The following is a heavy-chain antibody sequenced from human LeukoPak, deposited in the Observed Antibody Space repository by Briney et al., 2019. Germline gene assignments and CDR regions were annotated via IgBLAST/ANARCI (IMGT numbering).Heavy chain of an antibody. CDR1: GGSFSGYY. J-gene: IGHJ4*02. V-gene: IGHV4-34*01. CDR3: ARGTGAVTTTYFDY. CDR2: INHSGST. Sequence: SETLSLTCAVYGGSFSGYYWSWIRQPPGKGLEWIGEINHSGSTNYNPSLKSRVTISVDTSKNQFSLKLSSVTAADMAVYYCARGTGAVTTTYFDYWGQGTLVTVSS. D-gene: IGHD4-17*01.